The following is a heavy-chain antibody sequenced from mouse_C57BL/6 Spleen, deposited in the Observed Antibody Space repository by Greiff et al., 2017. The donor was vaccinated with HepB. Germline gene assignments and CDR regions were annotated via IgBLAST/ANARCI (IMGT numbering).Heavy chain of an antibody. V-gene: IGHV1-81*01. CDR1: GYTFTSYG. D-gene: IGHD2-4*01. CDR3: ARLESSDYDWFAY. J-gene: IGHJ3*01. Sequence: QVQLQQSGAELARPGASVKLSCKASGYTFTSYGISWVKQRTGQGLEWIGEIYPRSGNTYYNEKFKGKATLTADKSSSTAYMELRSLTSEDSAVYFCARLESSDYDWFAYWGQGTLVTVSA. CDR2: IYPRSGNT.